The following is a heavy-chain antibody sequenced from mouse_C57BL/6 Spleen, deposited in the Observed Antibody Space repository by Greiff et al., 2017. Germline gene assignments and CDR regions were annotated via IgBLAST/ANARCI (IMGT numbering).Heavy chain of an antibody. Sequence: EVHLVESGPGLVKPSQSLSLTCSVTGYSITSGYYWNWIRQFPGNKLEWMGYISYDGSNNYNPSLKNRISITRDTSKNQFFLKLNSVTTEDTATYYCARDQGDSNYVLWFAYWGQGTLVTVSA. CDR3: ARDQGDSNYVLWFAY. J-gene: IGHJ3*01. V-gene: IGHV3-6*01. D-gene: IGHD2-5*01. CDR2: ISYDGSN. CDR1: GYSITSGYY.